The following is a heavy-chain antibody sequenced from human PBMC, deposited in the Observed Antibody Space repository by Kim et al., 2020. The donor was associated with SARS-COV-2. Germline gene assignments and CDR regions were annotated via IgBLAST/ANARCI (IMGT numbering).Heavy chain of an antibody. CDR2: ISSNGGST. J-gene: IGHJ4*02. CDR1: GFTFSSYA. Sequence: GGSLRLSCSASGFTFSSYAMHWVRQAPGKGLEYVSAISSNGGSTYYADSVKGRFTISRDNSKNTLYLQMSSLRAEDTAVYYCVKEETAMVFDYWGQGTLVTVSS. D-gene: IGHD5-18*01. CDR3: VKEETAMVFDY. V-gene: IGHV3-64D*09.